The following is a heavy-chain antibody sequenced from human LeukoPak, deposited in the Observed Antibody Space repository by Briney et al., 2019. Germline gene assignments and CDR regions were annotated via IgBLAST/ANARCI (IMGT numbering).Heavy chain of an antibody. CDR2: IYYSGST. CDR1: GGSISSYY. Sequence: PSETLSLTCTVSGGSISSYYWSWIRQPPGKGLEWIGYIYYSGSTNYNPSLKSRVTISVDTSKNQFSLKLGSVTAADTAVYYCARVSDMVRGVIAFDIWGQGTMVTASS. D-gene: IGHD3-10*01. J-gene: IGHJ3*02. V-gene: IGHV4-59*01. CDR3: ARVSDMVRGVIAFDI.